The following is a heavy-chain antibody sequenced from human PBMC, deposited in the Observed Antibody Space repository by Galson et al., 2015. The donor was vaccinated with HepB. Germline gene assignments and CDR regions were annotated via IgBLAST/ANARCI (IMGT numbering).Heavy chain of an antibody. CDR3: ARHGVLWFGEKAGWFDP. D-gene: IGHD3-10*01. CDR1: GGSISSYY. Sequence: ETLSLTCTVSGGSISSYYWSWIRQPPGKGLEWIGYIYYSGSTNYNPSLKSRVTISVDTSKNQFSLKLSSVTAADTAVYYCARHGVLWFGEKAGWFDPWGQGTLVTVSS. J-gene: IGHJ5*02. CDR2: IYYSGST. V-gene: IGHV4-59*08.